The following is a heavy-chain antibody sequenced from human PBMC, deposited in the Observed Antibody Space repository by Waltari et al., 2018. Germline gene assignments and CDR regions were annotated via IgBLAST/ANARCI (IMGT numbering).Heavy chain of an antibody. CDR2: ISWDGGST. D-gene: IGHD3-10*01. CDR3: AKGAGGIRITMVQGVDY. J-gene: IGHJ4*02. V-gene: IGHV3-43*01. Sequence: EVQLVESGGVVVQPGGSLRLSCAASGFTFDDYTMHWVRQAPGKGLEWVSLISWDGGSTYYADSVKGRFTISRDNSKNSLYLQMNSLRTEDTALYYCAKGAGGIRITMVQGVDYWGQGTLVTVSS. CDR1: GFTFDDYT.